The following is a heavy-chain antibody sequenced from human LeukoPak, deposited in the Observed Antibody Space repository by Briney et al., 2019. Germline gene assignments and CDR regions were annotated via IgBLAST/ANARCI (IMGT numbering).Heavy chain of an antibody. CDR2: IYYSGST. CDR3: ARDTGYFDY. V-gene: IGHV4-31*03. Sequence: PSETLSLTCTVSGGSISSGTYYWSWIRQHPGKGLEWIGDIYYSGSTYYNPSLKSRVTISLDTSKKQFSLKLSSVTAADTAVYYCARDTGYFDYWGQGTLVTVSP. CDR1: GGSISSGTYY. J-gene: IGHJ4*02. D-gene: IGHD4-11*01.